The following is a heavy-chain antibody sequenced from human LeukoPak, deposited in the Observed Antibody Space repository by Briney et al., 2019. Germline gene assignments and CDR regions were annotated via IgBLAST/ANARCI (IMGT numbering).Heavy chain of an antibody. V-gene: IGHV1-2*02. J-gene: IGHJ4*02. Sequence: GASVTVSCKASGYTFTGYYSHWVRQAPGQGLEWMGWINPNSGGTNYAQKFQGRVTMTRDTSISTAYMELSRLTSDDTAVYYCARGLLFHPEYYFDFWGQGTLVTVSS. CDR2: INPNSGGT. CDR1: GYTFTGYY. CDR3: ARGLLFHPEYYFDF. D-gene: IGHD2-21*01.